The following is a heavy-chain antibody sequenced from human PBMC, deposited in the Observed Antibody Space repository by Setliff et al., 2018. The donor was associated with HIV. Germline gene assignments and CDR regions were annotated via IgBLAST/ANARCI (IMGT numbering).Heavy chain of an antibody. CDR3: ARPAGMLLYPFDAFDI. J-gene: IGHJ3*02. CDR1: GYTFTSYA. V-gene: IGHV1-3*01. CDR2: INAGNGNT. D-gene: IGHD2-2*02. Sequence: ASVKVSCKASGYTFTSYAMHWVRQAPGQRLEWMGWINAGNGNTKYSKKFQGRVTITRDTSASTAYMELSSLRSEDTAVYYCARPAGMLLYPFDAFDIWGQGTMVTVSS.